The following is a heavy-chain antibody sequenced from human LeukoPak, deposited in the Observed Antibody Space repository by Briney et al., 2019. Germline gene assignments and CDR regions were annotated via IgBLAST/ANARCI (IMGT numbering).Heavy chain of an antibody. CDR2: ISYDGSNK. Sequence: GGSLRLSCAASGFTFSSYAMHWVRQAPGKGLEWVAVISYDGSNKYYADSVKGRFTISRDNSKNTLYLQMNSLRAEDTAVYYCARGLPGGWLQFDLFDYWGQGTLVTVSS. CDR3: ARGLPGGWLQFDLFDY. J-gene: IGHJ4*02. V-gene: IGHV3-30-3*01. CDR1: GFTFSSYA. D-gene: IGHD5-24*01.